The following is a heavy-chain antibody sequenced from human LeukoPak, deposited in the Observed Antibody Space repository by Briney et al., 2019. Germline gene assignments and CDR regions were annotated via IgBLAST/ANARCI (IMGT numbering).Heavy chain of an antibody. D-gene: IGHD4-17*01. Sequence: PGGSLRLSCSGSGFTFMNYVMAWVRQAPGKGLEWVSAISGSGGSTYYADSVKGRFTISRDNSKNTLYLQMNSLRAEDTAVYYCAKPLTVTTFSREIYFDYWGQGTLVTVSS. CDR2: ISGSGGST. CDR3: AKPLTVTTFSREIYFDY. CDR1: GFTFMNYV. V-gene: IGHV3-23*01. J-gene: IGHJ4*02.